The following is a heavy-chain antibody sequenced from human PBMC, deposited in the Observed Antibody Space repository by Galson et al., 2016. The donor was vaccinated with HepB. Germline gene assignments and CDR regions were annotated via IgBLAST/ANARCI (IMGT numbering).Heavy chain of an antibody. CDR1: GFTVSRNY. D-gene: IGHD6-13*01. CDR3: ARGAGYSSSWYAAGRAFDI. Sequence: SLRLSCAASGFTVSRNYMSWVRQAPGKVLECVSVIYSSDTSYYADSVKGRFTISRHNSRNTLYLQMNSLRAEDTALYYCARGAGYSSSWYAAGRAFDIWGQGTVVTVSS. V-gene: IGHV3-53*04. J-gene: IGHJ3*02. CDR2: IYSSDTS.